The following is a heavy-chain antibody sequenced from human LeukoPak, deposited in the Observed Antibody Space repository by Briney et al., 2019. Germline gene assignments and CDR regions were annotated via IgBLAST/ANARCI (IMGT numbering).Heavy chain of an antibody. CDR1: GYSISSGSY. CDR3: ARGAQLEYLQH. Sequence: SETLSLTCTVSGYSISSGSYWGWIRQPPGKGLEWIGSIYHSGSTYYNPSLKSRVTISVDTSKNQFSLKLSSVTAADTAVFYCARGAQLEYLQHWGQGTLVTVSS. CDR2: IYHSGST. J-gene: IGHJ1*01. D-gene: IGHD6-6*01. V-gene: IGHV4-38-2*02.